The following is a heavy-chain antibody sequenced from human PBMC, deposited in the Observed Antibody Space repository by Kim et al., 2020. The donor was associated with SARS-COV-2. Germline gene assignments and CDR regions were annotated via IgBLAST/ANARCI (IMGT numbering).Heavy chain of an antibody. V-gene: IGHV4-39*07. J-gene: IGHJ6*02. CDR1: GGSISSSSYY. CDR2: IYYSGST. Sequence: SETLSLTCTVSGGSISSSSYYWGWIRQPPGKGLEWIGSIYYSGSTYYNPSLKSGVTISVDTSKNQFSLKLSSVTAADTAVYYCASYSSGGSPRDYYYYYGMDVWGQGTTVTVSS. D-gene: IGHD2-15*01. CDR3: ASYSSGGSPRDYYYYYGMDV.